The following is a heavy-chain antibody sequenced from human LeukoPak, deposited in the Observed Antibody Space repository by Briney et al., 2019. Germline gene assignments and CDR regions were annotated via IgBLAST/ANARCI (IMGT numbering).Heavy chain of an antibody. CDR1: GGSISSYY. Sequence: TASETLSLTCTVSGGSISSYYWSWIRQPPGKGLEWIGYIYYSGSTNYNPSLKSRVTISVDTSKNQFSLKLSSVTAADTAVYYCARTPNYDFWSGLPYYYYMDVWGKGTTVTVSS. D-gene: IGHD3-3*01. J-gene: IGHJ6*03. CDR2: IYYSGST. CDR3: ARTPNYDFWSGLPYYYYMDV. V-gene: IGHV4-59*01.